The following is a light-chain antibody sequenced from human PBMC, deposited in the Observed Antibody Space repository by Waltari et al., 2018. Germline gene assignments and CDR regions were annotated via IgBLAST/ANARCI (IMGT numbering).Light chain of an antibody. CDR1: SNDIGLYEY. CDR3: SSYSRSSTLVV. Sequence: QSALTQPASVSGSPGQSITISCAGTSNDIGLYEYVSWYQQYPGKAPKLIIYDVSNRPAGVSIRFSGSKSGNTASLTISGLQAEDEADYYCSSYSRSSTLVVFGGGAKLTV. V-gene: IGLV2-14*01. J-gene: IGLJ3*02. CDR2: DVS.